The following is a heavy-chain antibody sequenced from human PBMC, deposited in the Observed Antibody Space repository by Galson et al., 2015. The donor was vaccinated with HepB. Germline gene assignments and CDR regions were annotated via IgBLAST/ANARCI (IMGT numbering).Heavy chain of an antibody. Sequence: SLRLSCAASGFTFSSYGMNWVRQAPGKGLEWVSSISSSSSYIYYADSVKGRFTISRDNAKNSLYLQMNSLRAEDTAVYYCARDRDGLVLGFDYWGQGTLVTVSS. D-gene: IGHD6-19*01. CDR1: GFTFSSYG. V-gene: IGHV3-21*01. CDR2: ISSSSSYI. J-gene: IGHJ4*02. CDR3: ARDRDGLVLGFDY.